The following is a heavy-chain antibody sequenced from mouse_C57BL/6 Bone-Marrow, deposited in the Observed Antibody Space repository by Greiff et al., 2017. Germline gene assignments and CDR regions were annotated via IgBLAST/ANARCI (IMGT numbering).Heavy chain of an antibody. J-gene: IGHJ3*01. CDR1: GYTFTSYW. V-gene: IGHV1-64*01. CDR3: ASRSYYDYEGFAY. CDR2: IHPNSGST. Sequence: QVQLQQPGAELVKPGASVKLSCKASGYTFTSYWMHWVKQRPGQGLEWIGMIHPNSGSTNYHETFQSKATMTVDKSSSTAYMQLSSLTSEDSAVYYCASRSYYDYEGFAYGGQGTLVTVSA. D-gene: IGHD2-4*01.